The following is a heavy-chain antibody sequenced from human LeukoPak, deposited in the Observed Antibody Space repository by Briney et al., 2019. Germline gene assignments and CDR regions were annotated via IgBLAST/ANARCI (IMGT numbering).Heavy chain of an antibody. CDR3: ASAHSRYCSSTSCYRTHAFDI. J-gene: IGHJ3*02. D-gene: IGHD2-2*01. CDR2: IYTSGST. CDR1: GGSISSGSYY. V-gene: IGHV4-61*02. Sequence: SQTLSLTCTVSGGSISSGSYYWSWIRQPAGKGLEWIGRIYTSGSTHYNPSLKSRVTISVDTSKNQFSLKLSSVTAADTAVYYCASAHSRYCSSTSCYRTHAFDIWGQGTMVTVSS.